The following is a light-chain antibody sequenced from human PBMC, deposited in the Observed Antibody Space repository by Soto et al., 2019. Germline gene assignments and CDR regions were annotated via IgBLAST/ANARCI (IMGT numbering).Light chain of an antibody. J-gene: IGKJ5*01. V-gene: IGKV3-20*01. Sequence: EIVLTQSPGILSLSPGERASLSCGASQSISSSFLAWYQQKPGQAPRLLIYGASSSATGIPDRFSGTGSETDFTLTISRLEPEDFAVYYCQQYDNSPITFGQGTRLEIK. CDR1: QSISSSF. CDR3: QQYDNSPIT. CDR2: GAS.